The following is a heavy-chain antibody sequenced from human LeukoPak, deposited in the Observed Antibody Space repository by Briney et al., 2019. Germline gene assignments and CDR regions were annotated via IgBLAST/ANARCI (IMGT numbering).Heavy chain of an antibody. CDR3: ARGCSSTSCPYGMDV. D-gene: IGHD2-2*01. CDR1: GYTFTSYG. J-gene: IGHJ6*02. V-gene: IGHV1-18*01. CDR2: ISAYNGNT. Sequence: ASVKVSCKASGYTFTSYGISWVRQAPGQGLERMGWISAYNGNTSYAQKLQGRVTMTTDTSTSTAYMELRSLRSDDTAVYYCARGCSSTSCPYGMDVWGQGTTVTVSS.